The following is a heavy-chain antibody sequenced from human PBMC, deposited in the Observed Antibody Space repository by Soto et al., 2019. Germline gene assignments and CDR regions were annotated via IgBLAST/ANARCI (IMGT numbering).Heavy chain of an antibody. Sequence: QVQLVQSGAEVQKPGSSVKVSCKASGGTFSSYAISWVRQAPGQGLEWMGGSIPIFGTANYARKFQGRVTITADESTSTAYMELSSLRSEDTAVYYCARVKYYDFWSGYYIFDYWGQGTLVTVSS. CDR2: SIPIFGTA. J-gene: IGHJ4*02. D-gene: IGHD3-3*01. CDR1: GGTFSSYA. V-gene: IGHV1-69*01. CDR3: ARVKYYDFWSGYYIFDY.